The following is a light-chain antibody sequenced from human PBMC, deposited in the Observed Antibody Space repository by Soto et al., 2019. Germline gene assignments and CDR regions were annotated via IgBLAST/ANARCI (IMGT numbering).Light chain of an antibody. J-gene: IGKJ5*01. CDR3: QHRSNWPPVT. V-gene: IGKV1-39*01. Sequence: EIQMTQSPSSLSASVGDRVTITCRASQSISSDLNWYQQKPGKAPKLLIYAASSLQSGVPSRFSGTGSGTEFTLTISSLDPEDFAVYYCQHRSNWPPVTFGQGARLEI. CDR2: AAS. CDR1: QSISSD.